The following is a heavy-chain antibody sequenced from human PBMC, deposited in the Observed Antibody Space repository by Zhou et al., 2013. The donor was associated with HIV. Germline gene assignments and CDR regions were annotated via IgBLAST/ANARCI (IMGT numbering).Heavy chain of an antibody. J-gene: IGHJ3*02. CDR1: GYTLSGLS. CDR2: INPKSGGT. CDR3: ARDGRDWSSGLNT. D-gene: IGHD1-26*01. Sequence: QVQVVQSGTEVEKPGASVMISCKVSGYTLSGLSIHWVRQAHGRGLEWMGWINPKSGGTNYAQSFQGRVTMTRDTSISSAYMELSRLRSDDTAVYYCARDGRDWSSGLNTWGQGTMVTVSS. V-gene: IGHV1-2*02.